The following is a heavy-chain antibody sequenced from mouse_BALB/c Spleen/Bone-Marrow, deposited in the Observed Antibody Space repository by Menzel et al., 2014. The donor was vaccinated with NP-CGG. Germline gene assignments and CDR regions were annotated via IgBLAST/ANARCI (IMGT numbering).Heavy chain of an antibody. D-gene: IGHD4-1*01. CDR2: ISRGSSTI. CDR1: GFTFSSFG. Sequence: EVQLVESGGGLVQPGGSRKLSCAASGFTFSSFGMHWVRQAPERGLEWVAYISRGSSTIFYADTVKGRFTISRDNPKNTLFLQMTSLRSEDTAMYYCTRGGNWEDFDYRVQGTTLTVSS. V-gene: IGHV5-17*02. J-gene: IGHJ2*01. CDR3: TRGGNWEDFDY.